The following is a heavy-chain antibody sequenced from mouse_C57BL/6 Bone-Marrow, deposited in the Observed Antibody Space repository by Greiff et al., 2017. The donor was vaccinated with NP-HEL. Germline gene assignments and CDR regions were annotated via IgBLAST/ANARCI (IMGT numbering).Heavy chain of an antibody. CDR3: ARWGYGVDY. Sequence: QVQLKESGPELVKPGASVEISCKASGYSFTSYYIHWVKQRPGQGLAWIGWIYPGSGNTKYNEKFKGKATLTADTSSSTAYMQLSSLTSEDSAVYYCARWGYGVDYWGQGTTLTVSS. CDR2: IYPGSGNT. J-gene: IGHJ2*01. D-gene: IGHD2-2*01. V-gene: IGHV1-66*01. CDR1: GYSFTSYY.